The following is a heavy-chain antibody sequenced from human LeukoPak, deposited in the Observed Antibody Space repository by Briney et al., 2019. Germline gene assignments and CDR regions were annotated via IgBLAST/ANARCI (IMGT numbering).Heavy chain of an antibody. Sequence: SVRVSCKASGGTFSSYAVSWVRQAPGQGLEWMGGIIPIFGTANYAQKFQGRVTITADESTSTAYMELSSLRSEDTAVYYCARSKVVTAIFDAFDIWGQGTMVTVSS. V-gene: IGHV1-69*13. CDR2: IIPIFGTA. CDR1: GGTFSSYA. J-gene: IGHJ3*02. CDR3: ARSKVVTAIFDAFDI. D-gene: IGHD2-21*02.